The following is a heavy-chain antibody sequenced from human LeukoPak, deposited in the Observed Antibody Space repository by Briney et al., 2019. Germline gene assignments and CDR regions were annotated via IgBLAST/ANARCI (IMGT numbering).Heavy chain of an antibody. D-gene: IGHD6-19*01. Sequence: GGSLRLSCAASGFTFSSYAMHWVRQAPGKGLEYVSAISSNGGSTYYANSVKGRFTISRDNSKNTLYLQMGSPRAEDMAVYYCAKGPSIALAGTLPTAPDYWGQGTLVTVSS. CDR2: ISSNGGST. V-gene: IGHV3-64*01. J-gene: IGHJ4*02. CDR3: AKGPSIALAGTLPTAPDY. CDR1: GFTFSSYA.